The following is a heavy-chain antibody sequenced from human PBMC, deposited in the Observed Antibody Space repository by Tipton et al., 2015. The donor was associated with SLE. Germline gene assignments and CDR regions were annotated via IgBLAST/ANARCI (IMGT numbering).Heavy chain of an antibody. D-gene: IGHD5-12*01. CDR3: ASREYNGYFDL. J-gene: IGHJ2*01. V-gene: IGHV4-39*07. Sequence: TLSLTCTVSGDSISSRSYYWAWIRQPPGKDLEWIATIYYSGTAYYNPSLRSRVTISVDTTKNQFSLKMTSATAADTAVYYCASREYNGYFDLWGRGTLVTVSS. CDR2: IYYSGTA. CDR1: GDSISSRSYY.